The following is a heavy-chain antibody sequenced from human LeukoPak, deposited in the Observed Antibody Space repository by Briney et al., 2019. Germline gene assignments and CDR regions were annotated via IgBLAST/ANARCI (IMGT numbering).Heavy chain of an antibody. D-gene: IGHD2-15*01. CDR2: INHSGST. CDR1: GGSFGSYY. CDR3: AREKYCSGGSCLDY. V-gene: IGHV4-34*01. Sequence: PSETLSLTCAVYGGSFGSYYWSWIRQPPGKGLEWIGEINHSGSTNYNPSLKSRVTISVDTSKNQFPLKLSSVTAADTAVYYCAREKYCSGGSCLDYWGQGTLVTVSS. J-gene: IGHJ4*02.